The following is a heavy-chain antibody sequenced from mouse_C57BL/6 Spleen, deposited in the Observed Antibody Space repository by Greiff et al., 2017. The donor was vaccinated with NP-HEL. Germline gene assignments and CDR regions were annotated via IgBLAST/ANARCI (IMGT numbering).Heavy chain of an antibody. CDR3: VRGIYAMDY. CDR1: GFSFNTYA. V-gene: IGHV10-1*01. CDR2: IRSKSNNYAT. J-gene: IGHJ4*01. Sequence: DVHLVESGGGLVQPKGSLKLSCAASGFSFNTYAMNWVRQAPGKGLEWVARIRSKSNNYATYYADSVKDRFTISRDDSESMLYLQMNNLKTEDTAMYYCVRGIYAMDYWGQGTSVTVSS.